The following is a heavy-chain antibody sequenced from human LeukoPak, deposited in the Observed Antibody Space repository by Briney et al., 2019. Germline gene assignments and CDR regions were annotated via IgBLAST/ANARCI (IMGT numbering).Heavy chain of an antibody. CDR3: ARDRVVPAPGSYYYYGMDV. J-gene: IGHJ6*02. CDR2: IYYSGST. V-gene: IGHV4-39*07. CDR1: GGSISSSSYY. Sequence: SETLSLTCTVSGGSISSSSYYWGWIRQPPGKGLEWIGSIYYSGSTYYNPSLKSRATISVDTSKNQFSLKLSSVTAADTAVYYCARDRVVPAPGSYYYYGMDVWGQGTTVTVSS. D-gene: IGHD2-21*02.